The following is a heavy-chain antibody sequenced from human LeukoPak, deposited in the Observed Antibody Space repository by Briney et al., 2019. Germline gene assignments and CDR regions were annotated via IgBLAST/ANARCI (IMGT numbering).Heavy chain of an antibody. D-gene: IGHD6-13*01. J-gene: IGHJ4*02. V-gene: IGHV3-30*04. CDR3: ARDRYSSSWLALDY. Sequence: GRSLRLSCATSGFTFSSYAMHWVRQAPGKGLEWVAVISYDGSNKYYADSVKGRFTISRDNSKNTLYLQMNSLRAEDTAVYYCARDRYSSSWLALDYWGQGTLVTVSS. CDR2: ISYDGSNK. CDR1: GFTFSSYA.